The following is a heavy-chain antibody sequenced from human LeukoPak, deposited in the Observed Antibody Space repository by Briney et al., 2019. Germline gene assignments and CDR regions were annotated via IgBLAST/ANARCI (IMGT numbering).Heavy chain of an antibody. CDR1: GYTFTSYG. J-gene: IGHJ4*02. CDR2: ISAYNGNT. CDR3: ARGDLRHFDWLNAFDY. Sequence: ASVKVSCKASGYTFTSYGISWVRQAPGQGLEWMGWISAYNGNTNYAQKLQGRVTMTTDTSTSTAYMELRSLRSDDTAVYYCARGDLRHFDWLNAFDYWGQGTLVTVSS. D-gene: IGHD3-9*01. V-gene: IGHV1-18*01.